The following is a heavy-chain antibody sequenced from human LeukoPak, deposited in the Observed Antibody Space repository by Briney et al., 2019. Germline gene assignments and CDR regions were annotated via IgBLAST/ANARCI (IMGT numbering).Heavy chain of an antibody. J-gene: IGHJ4*02. D-gene: IGHD3-10*01. CDR1: GFTFSSYE. CDR3: ARDASPRGFDY. CDR2: ISSSGSTI. Sequence: PGGSLRLSCAASGFTFSSYEMNWVRQAPGKGLEWVSYISSSGSTIYYADSVKGLFTISRDNAKNSLYLQMNSLRAEDTAVYYCARDASPRGFDYWAREPWSPSPQ. V-gene: IGHV3-48*03.